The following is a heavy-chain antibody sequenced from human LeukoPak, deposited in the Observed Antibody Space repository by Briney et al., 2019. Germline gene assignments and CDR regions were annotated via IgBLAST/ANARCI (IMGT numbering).Heavy chain of an antibody. CDR3: TRDPYGDYARYFDC. CDR2: IRTKPYGETT. V-gene: IGHV3-49*03. J-gene: IGHJ4*02. D-gene: IGHD4-17*01. CDR1: GFNFGDYA. Sequence: GGSLRLSCKVSGFNFGDYAVTWLRQAPGKGLEWLGFIRTKPYGETTQYAASVEGRFTFSRDDSQSVAYLQMDSLRTEDTAVYFCTRDPYGDYARYFDCWGQGTLVTVSS.